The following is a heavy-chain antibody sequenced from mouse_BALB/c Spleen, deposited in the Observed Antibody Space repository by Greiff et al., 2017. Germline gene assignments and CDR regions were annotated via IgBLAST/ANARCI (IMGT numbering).Heavy chain of an antibody. CDR2: ISYSGST. J-gene: IGHJ4*01. CDR1: GYSITSDYA. D-gene: IGHD4-1*01. V-gene: IGHV3-2*02. CDR3: ARVGELGRAMDY. Sequence: EVKLMESGPGLVKPSQSLSLTCTVTGYSITSDYAWNWIRQFPGNKLEWMGYISYSGSTSYNPSLKSRISITRDTSKNQFFLQLNSVTTEDTATYYCARVGELGRAMDYWGQGTSVTVSS.